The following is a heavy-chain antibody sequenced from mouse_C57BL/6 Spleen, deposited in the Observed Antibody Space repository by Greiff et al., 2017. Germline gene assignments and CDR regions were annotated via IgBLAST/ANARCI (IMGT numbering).Heavy chain of an antibody. J-gene: IGHJ3*01. V-gene: IGHV1-15*01. CDR1: GYTFTDYE. CDR3: TRGDGSRVSPFPY. D-gene: IGHD1-1*01. Sequence: QVQLQQSGAELVRPGASVTLSCKASGYTFTDYEMHWVKQTPVHGLEWIGAIDPETGGTAYNQKFKGKAILTADKSSSTAYMELRSLTSEDSAVYYCTRGDGSRVSPFPYWGQGTLVTVSA. CDR2: IDPETGGT.